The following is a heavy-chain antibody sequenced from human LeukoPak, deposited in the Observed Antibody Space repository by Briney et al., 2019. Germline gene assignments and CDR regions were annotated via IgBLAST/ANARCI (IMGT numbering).Heavy chain of an antibody. J-gene: IGHJ5*02. D-gene: IGHD3-10*01. CDR2: VYTSGSP. CDR3: ARDGDYYGSGSYYNPNWFDP. Sequence: PSETLSLTCSVSGVSITNYYWNWIRQPAGEGLEWIGRVYTSGSPNYNPSLKSRVTMSADTSKNHFSLKLSSVTAADTAVYYCARDGDYYGSGSYYNPNWFDPWGQGTLVTVSS. CDR1: GVSITNYY. V-gene: IGHV4-4*07.